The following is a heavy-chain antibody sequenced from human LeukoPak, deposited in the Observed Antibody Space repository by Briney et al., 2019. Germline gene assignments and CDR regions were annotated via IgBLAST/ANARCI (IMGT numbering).Heavy chain of an antibody. V-gene: IGHV1-3*01. CDR2: INAGNGNT. CDR1: GYTFTSYS. J-gene: IGHJ6*02. Sequence: RGASVKVSCKASGYTFTSYSMHWVRQAPGQRLGWMGWINAGNGNTKFSQKFQGRVTITRDTSASTAYMELSSLRSEDTAVYYCARFLGGSYGMDVWGQGTTVTVSS. D-gene: IGHD1-26*01. CDR3: ARFLGGSYGMDV.